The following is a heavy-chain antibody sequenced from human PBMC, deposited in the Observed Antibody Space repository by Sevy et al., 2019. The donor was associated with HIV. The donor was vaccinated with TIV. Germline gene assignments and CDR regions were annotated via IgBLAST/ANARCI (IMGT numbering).Heavy chain of an antibody. V-gene: IGHV3-11*01. CDR2: ISSSGSTI. CDR1: GFTFSDYY. J-gene: IGHJ4*02. CDR3: ARDNRDTAMVPYFDY. D-gene: IGHD5-18*01. Sequence: GGSLRLSCAASGFTFSDYYMSWIRQAPGKGLEWVSYISSSGSTIYYADSVKGRITISRDNAKNSLYLQMNSLRAEDTAVYYCARDNRDTAMVPYFDYWGQGTLVTVSS.